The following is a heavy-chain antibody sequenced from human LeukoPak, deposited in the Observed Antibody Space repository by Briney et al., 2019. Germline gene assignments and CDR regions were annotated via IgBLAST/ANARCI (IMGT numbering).Heavy chain of an antibody. V-gene: IGHV1-18*01. CDR1: GYTFTSYG. CDR3: ARDGSRVVVTRAEYFQH. D-gene: IGHD3-22*01. J-gene: IGHJ1*01. Sequence: ASVKVSCKASGYTFTSYGISWVRQAPGQGLEWMGWMSAYNGNTNYAQKLQGRVTMTTDTSTSTAYMELRSLRSDDTAVCYCARDGSRVVVTRAEYFQHWGQGTLVTVSS. CDR2: MSAYNGNT.